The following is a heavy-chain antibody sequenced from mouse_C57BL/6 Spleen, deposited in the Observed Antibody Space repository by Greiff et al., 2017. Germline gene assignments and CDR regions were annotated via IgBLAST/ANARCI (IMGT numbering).Heavy chain of an antibody. Sequence: EVQGVESGGGLVQPGGSMKLSCVASGFTFSNYWMNWVRKSPEKGLEWVAQIRLKSVNYATQYAESVKGRFTISRDDSKSSVYLQMINLRAEETGIYYCTYFGPDAIDYWGQGTSVTVSS. CDR2: IRLKSVNYAT. CDR1: GFTFSNYW. J-gene: IGHJ4*01. CDR3: TYFGPDAIDY. V-gene: IGHV6-3*01.